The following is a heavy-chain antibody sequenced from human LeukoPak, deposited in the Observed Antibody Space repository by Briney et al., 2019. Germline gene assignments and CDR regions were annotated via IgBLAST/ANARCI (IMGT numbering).Heavy chain of an antibody. Sequence: EGSLRLSCAASGFTFSSYAMSWVRQAPGKGLEWVSAIRGSGGSTYYADSVKGRFTISRDNSKNTLYLQMNSLGAEDTAVYYCAKGPGIAAAKAWFDPWGQGTLVTVSS. CDR2: IRGSGGST. CDR1: GFTFSSYA. J-gene: IGHJ5*02. V-gene: IGHV3-23*01. CDR3: AKGPGIAAAKAWFDP. D-gene: IGHD6-13*01.